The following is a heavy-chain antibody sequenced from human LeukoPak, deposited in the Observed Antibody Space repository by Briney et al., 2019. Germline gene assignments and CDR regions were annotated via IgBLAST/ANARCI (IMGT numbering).Heavy chain of an antibody. CDR1: GFTFSSYG. V-gene: IGHV3-30*02. CDR3: AKEYDFWSGFDY. J-gene: IGHJ4*02. Sequence: GSLRLSCAASGFTFSSYGMHWVRQAPGKGLEWVAFIRYDGSNKYYADSVKGRFTISRDNSKNTLYLQMNSLRAEDTAVYYCAKEYDFWSGFDYWGQGTLVTVSS. D-gene: IGHD3-3*01. CDR2: IRYDGSNK.